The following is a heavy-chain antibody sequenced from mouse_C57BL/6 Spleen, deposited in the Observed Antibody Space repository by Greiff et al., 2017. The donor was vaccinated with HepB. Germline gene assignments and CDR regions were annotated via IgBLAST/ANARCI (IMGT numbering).Heavy chain of an antibody. Sequence: EVQLQQSGAEPVRPGASVKLSCTASGFNIKDDYMHWVKQRPEPGLEWIGWIDPENGDTEYASKFQGKATITADTSSNTAYLQLSSLTSEDTAVYYGTHGYDAMDYWGQGTSVTVAS. V-gene: IGHV14-4*01. J-gene: IGHJ4*01. CDR3: THGYDAMDY. CDR2: IDPENGDT. CDR1: GFNIKDDY.